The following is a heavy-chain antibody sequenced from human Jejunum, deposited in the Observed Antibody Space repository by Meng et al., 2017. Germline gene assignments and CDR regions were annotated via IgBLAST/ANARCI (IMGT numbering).Heavy chain of an antibody. D-gene: IGHD6-19*01. CDR1: GYTFTAYY. CDR3: AREVGSLAGDFDS. Sequence: VHLVQSGAEVKNPGASVNVSCKASGYTFTAYYIHWVRQAPGQGLEWMGWINPSTGGTNYAQNFEDGVTMTRDTSINTAYMEVSRLRSDDTAVYYCAREVGSLAGDFDSWGQGTVVTVSS. J-gene: IGHJ4*02. V-gene: IGHV1-2*02. CDR2: INPSTGGT.